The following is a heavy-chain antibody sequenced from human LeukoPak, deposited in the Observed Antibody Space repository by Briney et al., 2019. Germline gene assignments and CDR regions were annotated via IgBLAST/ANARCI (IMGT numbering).Heavy chain of an antibody. CDR2: ISGSSSCT. CDR1: GFTFSDYD. V-gene: IGHV3-11*06. D-gene: IGHD5-24*01. CDR3: VRSLEMSTVRSGFDI. J-gene: IGHJ3*02. Sequence: PGGSLRLSCAASGFTFSDYDMSWIRQAPGKGLEWVLYISGSSSCTNYADSVKGRFTISRDNAKNSLYLQMNSLRVEDTAVYYCVRSLEMSTVRSGFDIWGQGTMVTVSS.